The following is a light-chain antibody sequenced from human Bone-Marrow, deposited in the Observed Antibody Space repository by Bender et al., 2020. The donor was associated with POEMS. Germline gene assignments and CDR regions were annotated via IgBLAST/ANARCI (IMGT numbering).Light chain of an antibody. CDR2: DDS. V-gene: IGLV3-21*02. J-gene: IGLJ2*01. CDR1: NVGGNS. Sequence: SYVLTQPPSVSVAPGQTARITCGGHNVGGNSVHWYQQKPGQAPVLVVYDDSDRPSGIPERFSGSNSDNTATLTTSRVEAGDEADYYCQVWDSREHPEVFGGGTRLAVL. CDR3: QVWDSREHPEV.